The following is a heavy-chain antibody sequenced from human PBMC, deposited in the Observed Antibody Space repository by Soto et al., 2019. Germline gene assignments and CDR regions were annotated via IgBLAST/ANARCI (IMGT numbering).Heavy chain of an antibody. D-gene: IGHD3-10*01. CDR2: INPSGAST. V-gene: IGHV1-46*01. J-gene: IGHJ3*02. CDR3: ATNDNYYGPESDAFDI. Sequence: ASVKVSCKASGFTFSRYYMHWIRQAPGQGLEWMGIINPSGASTNYAQKFQGRVTLTRDTSTSTVSMEVSSLRSDDTAVYYCATNDNYYGPESDAFDIWGQGTMVTVSS. CDR1: GFTFSRYY.